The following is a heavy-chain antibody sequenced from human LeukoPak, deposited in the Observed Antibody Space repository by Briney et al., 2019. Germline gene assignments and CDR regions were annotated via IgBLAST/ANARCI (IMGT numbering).Heavy chain of an antibody. CDR2: INHSGST. CDR3: ARIGSSWYNWFDP. J-gene: IGHJ5*02. CDR1: GGSFSGYY. D-gene: IGHD6-13*01. Sequence: SETLSLTCAVYGGSFSGYYWSWIRQPPGKGLEWIGEINHSGSTNYNPSLKSRVTILVDTSKNQFSLKLSSVTAADTAVYYCARIGSSWYNWFDPWGQGTLVTVSS. V-gene: IGHV4-34*01.